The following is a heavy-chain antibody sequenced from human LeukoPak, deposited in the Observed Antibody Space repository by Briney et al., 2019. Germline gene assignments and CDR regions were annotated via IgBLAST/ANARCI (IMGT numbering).Heavy chain of an antibody. CDR2: IYYSGST. D-gene: IGHD3-3*01. J-gene: IGHJ6*03. Sequence: SETLSLTCTVSGGSISSSSYYWGWIRQPPGKGLEWIGSIYYSGSTYYNPSLKSRVTISVDTSKNQFSLKLSSVTAADTAVYYCARSLRVAHYYYYYYMDVWGKGTTVTVSS. CDR3: ARSLRVAHYYYYYYMDV. V-gene: IGHV4-39*07. CDR1: GGSISSSSYY.